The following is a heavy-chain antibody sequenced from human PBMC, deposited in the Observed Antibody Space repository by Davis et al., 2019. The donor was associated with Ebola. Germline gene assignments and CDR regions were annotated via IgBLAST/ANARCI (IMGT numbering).Heavy chain of an antibody. CDR2: TYYRSKWYN. CDR3: ARGGDYYDSSGYYDY. Sequence: HSQTLSLTCAISGDSVSRNSAAWNWIRQSPSRGLEWLGRTYYRSKWYNDYAVSVKSRITINPDTSKNQFSLQLNSVTPEDTAVYYCARGGDYYDSSGYYDYWGQGTLVTVSS. J-gene: IGHJ4*02. CDR1: GDSVSRNSAA. V-gene: IGHV6-1*01. D-gene: IGHD3-22*01.